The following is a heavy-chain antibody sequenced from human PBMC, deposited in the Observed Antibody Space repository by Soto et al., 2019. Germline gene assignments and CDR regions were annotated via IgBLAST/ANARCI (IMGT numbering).Heavy chain of an antibody. CDR1: GFRFDSYA. CDR3: AKFRRGIEVASVDTYYYYGMDV. Sequence: EVQLLESGGGLVQPGGSLRLSCAASGFRFDSYAMSWVRQAPGKGLEWVSAISDDGGTTYYADSVQGRFTISRDNSKNTVSLQLHSLGADDTATYYCAKFRRGIEVASVDTYYYYGMDVWGQGTAVTVSS. CDR2: ISDDGGTT. V-gene: IGHV3-23*01. D-gene: IGHD6-19*01. J-gene: IGHJ6*02.